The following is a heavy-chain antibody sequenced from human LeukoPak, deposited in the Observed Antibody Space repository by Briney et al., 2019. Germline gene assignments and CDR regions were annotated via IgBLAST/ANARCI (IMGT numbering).Heavy chain of an antibody. CDR1: GLTFNNAW. J-gene: IGHJ4*02. V-gene: IGHV4-4*02. CDR3: AGERGEEYSSGWYKTNYFYN. D-gene: IGHD6-19*01. CDR2: GDYSGGT. Sequence: GSLRLSCVASGLTFNNAWMSWVRQPPGKGLEWIASGDYSGGTYYNPSLESRVAISADMSKNQISLKLTSVTGADTAVYYCAGERGEEYSSGWYKTNYFYNWGQGIRVTVSS.